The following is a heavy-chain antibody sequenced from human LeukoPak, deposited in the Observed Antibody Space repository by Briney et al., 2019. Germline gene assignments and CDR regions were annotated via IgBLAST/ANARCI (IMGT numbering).Heavy chain of an antibody. CDR1: GYTFTSYG. V-gene: IGHV1-18*01. J-gene: IGHJ5*02. Sequence: EASVKVSCKASGYTFTSYGISWVRQAPGQGLEWMGWISAYNGNTNYAQKLQGRVTMTTDTSTSTAYMEQRSLRSDDTAVYYCARDDIPYYYDSSGYPNWFDPWGQGTLVTVSS. CDR2: ISAYNGNT. D-gene: IGHD3-22*01. CDR3: ARDDIPYYYDSSGYPNWFDP.